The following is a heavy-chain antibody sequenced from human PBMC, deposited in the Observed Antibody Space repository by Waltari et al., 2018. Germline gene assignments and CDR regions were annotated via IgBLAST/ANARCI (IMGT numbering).Heavy chain of an antibody. V-gene: IGHV4-4*07. CDR1: GGSISSYY. CDR3: ARGTIFGVVLGYFDY. J-gene: IGHJ4*02. CDR2: IYTSGST. D-gene: IGHD3-3*01. Sequence: QVQLQESGPGLVKPSETLSLTCTVSGGSISSYYCSWIRQPAGKGLEWIGRIYTSGSTNYNPSLKSRVNMSVDTSKNQFSLKLSSVTAADTAVYYCARGTIFGVVLGYFDYWGQGTLVTVSS.